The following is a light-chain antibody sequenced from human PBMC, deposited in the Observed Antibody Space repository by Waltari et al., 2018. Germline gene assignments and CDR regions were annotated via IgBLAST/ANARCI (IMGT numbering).Light chain of an antibody. V-gene: IGKV1-5*01. Sequence: IQMTQSPSTLSASVGDRVTITCRASHTITNWLAWYQQKPGKAPNVLIYDASTLESGVPSRFSGSGSGTEFTLTINSLQAEDVALYFCQQYYSVPYTFGQGTKLEIK. CDR1: HTITNW. CDR3: QQYYSVPYT. CDR2: DAS. J-gene: IGKJ2*01.